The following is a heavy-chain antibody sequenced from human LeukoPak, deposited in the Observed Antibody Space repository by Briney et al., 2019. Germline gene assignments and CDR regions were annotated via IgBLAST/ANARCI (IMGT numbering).Heavy chain of an antibody. J-gene: IGHJ3*02. D-gene: IGHD2-15*01. CDR1: GGSISGSYY. V-gene: IGHV4-39*01. CDR3: ARPRGYCSGGSCQYAFDI. CDR2: IDYRGST. Sequence: SETLSLTCTVSGGSISGSYYWAWIRQPPAMGLEWIGNIDYRGSTYYNPSLKSRVTISVDTFKNQFSLKLSSVTAADTAVYYCARPRGYCSGGSCQYAFDIWGQGTMLTVSS.